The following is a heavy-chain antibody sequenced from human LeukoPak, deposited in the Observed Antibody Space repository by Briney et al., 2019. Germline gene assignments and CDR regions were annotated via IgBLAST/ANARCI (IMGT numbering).Heavy chain of an antibody. Sequence: GGSLRLSCAASGFTFSSYWMHWVRQAPGKGLVWVSSINSDGSSITYADSVKGRFTISRDNAKNTLYLQVNSLRTEDTAVYYCARTEHYLGRERDFWGQGTLVTVSS. D-gene: IGHD7-27*01. CDR1: GFTFSSYW. J-gene: IGHJ4*02. V-gene: IGHV3-74*01. CDR2: INSDGSSI. CDR3: ARTEHYLGRERDF.